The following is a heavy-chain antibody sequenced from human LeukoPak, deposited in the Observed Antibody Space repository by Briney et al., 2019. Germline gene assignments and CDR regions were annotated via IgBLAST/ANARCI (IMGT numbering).Heavy chain of an antibody. V-gene: IGHV4-59*08. D-gene: IGHD6-6*01. CDR3: ARLGDSSSRLYYFDY. CDR1: GGSISSXX. J-gene: IGHJ4*02. CDR2: FHYSGST. Sequence: PSEXXSLTCTVSGGSISSXXXXXIRQPPGXXLXXXXYFHYSGSTNYNPSLXXXXXXSVDTSKNQFSLKLSSVTAADTAVYYCARLGDSSSRLYYFDYWGQGTLVTVSS.